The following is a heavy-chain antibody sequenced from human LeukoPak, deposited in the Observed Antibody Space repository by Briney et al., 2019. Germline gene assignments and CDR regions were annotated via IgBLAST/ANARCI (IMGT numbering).Heavy chain of an antibody. CDR3: ARDSGSYFPDY. CDR2: IIPIFGTA. J-gene: IGHJ4*02. D-gene: IGHD1-26*01. CDR1: GGTFSSYA. V-gene: IGHV1-69*13. Sequence: EASVKVSCKASGGTFSSYAISWVRQAPGQGLEWMGGIIPIFGTANYAQKFQGRVTITANESTSTAYMELSSLRSEDTAVYYCARDSGSYFPDYWGQGTLVTVSS.